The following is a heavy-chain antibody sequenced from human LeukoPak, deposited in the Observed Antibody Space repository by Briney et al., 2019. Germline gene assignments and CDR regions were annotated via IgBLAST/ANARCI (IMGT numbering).Heavy chain of an antibody. J-gene: IGHJ6*02. D-gene: IGHD3-10*01. Sequence: ASVKVSCKASGYTFTSYPIHWMRQAPGQGLEWVGWINAGNGDTKYSQKFQGRLTTTRDTSASTAYMELSSLRSEDTAVYYCARGYYYDYYYYYGMDVWGQGTTVTVSS. V-gene: IGHV1-3*01. CDR2: INAGNGDT. CDR3: ARGYYYDYYYYYGMDV. CDR1: GYTFTSYP.